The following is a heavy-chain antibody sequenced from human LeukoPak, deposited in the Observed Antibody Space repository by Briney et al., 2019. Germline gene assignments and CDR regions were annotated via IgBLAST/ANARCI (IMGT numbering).Heavy chain of an antibody. V-gene: IGHV4-34*01. D-gene: IGHD1-26*01. Sequence: SETLSLTCAVYGGSFSGYYWSWIRQPPGKGLEWIGEINHSGSTNYNPSLKSRVTISVDTSKNQFSLKLSSVTAADTAVYYCARAEWEAMTYYMDVWGKGTTVTVSS. CDR3: ARAEWEAMTYYMDV. CDR1: GGSFSGYY. CDR2: INHSGST. J-gene: IGHJ6*03.